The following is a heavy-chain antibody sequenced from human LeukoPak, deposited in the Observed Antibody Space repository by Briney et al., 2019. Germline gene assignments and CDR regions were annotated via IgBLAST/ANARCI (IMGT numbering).Heavy chain of an antibody. CDR3: ARLLAAARTAMNYYSYGMDV. D-gene: IGHD6-13*01. J-gene: IGHJ6*02. CDR2: IYPGDSDT. CDR1: GYTFTSYW. Sequence: GESLKISCKGSGYTFTSYWIGWVRQMPGKGLEWMGIIYPGDSDTRYSPSFQGHVPISADKSISTAYLQWSSLEASDTAMYYCARLLAAARTAMNYYSYGMDVWGRGTTVTVSS. V-gene: IGHV5-51*01.